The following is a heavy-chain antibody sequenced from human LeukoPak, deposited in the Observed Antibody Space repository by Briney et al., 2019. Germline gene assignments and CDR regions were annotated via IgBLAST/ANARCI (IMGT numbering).Heavy chain of an antibody. CDR2: ISAYNGNT. CDR3: AILGGPDSSGWYVLDY. D-gene: IGHD6-19*01. J-gene: IGHJ4*02. Sequence: ASVKVSCKASGYTFTSYGISWGRQAPGQGLEWMGWISAYNGNTNYAQKLQGRVTMTTATSTSTAYMELRSMRSDDTAVYYCAILGGPDSSGWYVLDYWGQGTLVTVSP. V-gene: IGHV1-18*04. CDR1: GYTFTSYG.